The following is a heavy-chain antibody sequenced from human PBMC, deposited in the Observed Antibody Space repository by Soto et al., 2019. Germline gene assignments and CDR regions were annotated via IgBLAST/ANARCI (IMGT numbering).Heavy chain of an antibody. CDR3: AKSPRGEMATY. V-gene: IGHV1-18*01. CDR1: GYTFINYA. J-gene: IGHJ4*02. D-gene: IGHD5-12*01. Sequence: QVQLVQSGPEVKKAGASVKVSCKASGYTFINYAITWVRQAPGQGLEWMGWINTYNGNTNYAENLQGRVTMTTDTSTSTAYMELRSLRSDDTAVYYCAKSPRGEMATYWGQGTLVTVSS. CDR2: INTYNGNT.